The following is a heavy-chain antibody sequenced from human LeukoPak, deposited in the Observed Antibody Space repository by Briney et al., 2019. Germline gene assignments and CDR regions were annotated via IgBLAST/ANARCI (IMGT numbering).Heavy chain of an antibody. CDR2: ISYDGSNK. CDR1: GFTFSSYA. D-gene: IGHD4-17*01. CDR3: ASLLTVTTGY. Sequence: PGGSLRLSCAASGFTFSSYAMHWVRQAPGKGLKWVAVISYDGSNKYYADSVKGRFTISRDNSKNTLYLQMNSLRAEDTAVYYCASLLTVTTGYWGQGTLVTVSS. J-gene: IGHJ4*02. V-gene: IGHV3-30*04.